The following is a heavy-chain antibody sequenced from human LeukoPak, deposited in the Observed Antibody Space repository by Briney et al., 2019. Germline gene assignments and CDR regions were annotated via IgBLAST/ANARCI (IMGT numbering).Heavy chain of an antibody. J-gene: IGHJ4*02. CDR3: ARDQDWNDRGGLDY. V-gene: IGHV3-21*01. CDR1: GFTFSTYS. Sequence: PGGSLRLSCAASGFTFSTYSMNWVRQAPGKGLEWVSFISTSSSYIYYADSVKGRFTISRDNSKNSLYLQMNSLRAEDTAVYYCARDQDWNDRGGLDYWGQGTLVIVSS. CDR2: ISTSSSYI. D-gene: IGHD1-1*01.